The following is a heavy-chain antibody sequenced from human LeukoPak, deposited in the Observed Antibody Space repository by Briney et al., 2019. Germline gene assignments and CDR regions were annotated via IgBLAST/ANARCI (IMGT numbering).Heavy chain of an antibody. Sequence: ASVKVSCKASGYTFTSYGISWVRQAPGQGLEWMGWISAYNGNTNYAQKLQGGVTMTTDTSTSTAYMELRSLRSDDTAVYYCYVFHDYYYGMDVWGQGTTVTVSS. J-gene: IGHJ6*02. CDR2: ISAYNGNT. CDR3: YVFHDYYYGMDV. CDR1: GYTFTSYG. D-gene: IGHD3-16*01. V-gene: IGHV1-18*01.